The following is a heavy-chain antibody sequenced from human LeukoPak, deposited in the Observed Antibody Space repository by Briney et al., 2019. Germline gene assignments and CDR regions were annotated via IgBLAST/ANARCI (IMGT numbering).Heavy chain of an antibody. V-gene: IGHV4-61*02. CDR1: GDSISSGDYY. Sequence: PSQTLSLTCTVSGDSISSGDYYWSWIRQPAGKGLEWIGRISSSGSTNYNPSLKSRVTISVDTSKYQFSLKLSSVTAADTALYFCARGPYSYDSSGAFDIWGQGTMVTVSS. CDR2: ISSSGST. J-gene: IGHJ3*02. D-gene: IGHD3-22*01. CDR3: ARGPYSYDSSGAFDI.